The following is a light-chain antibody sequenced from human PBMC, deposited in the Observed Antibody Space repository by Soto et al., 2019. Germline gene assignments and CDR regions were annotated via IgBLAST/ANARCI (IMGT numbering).Light chain of an antibody. Sequence: VLTQSPGTLSLSQGERATLSGRASQTVINNYLAWYQQKPGQAPRLLIYDASSRATGIPDRFSGGGSGTDFTLTICRLEPEDFAVYYCQQFSSYPLTFGGGTKVDIK. CDR3: QQFSSYPLT. CDR1: QTVINNY. V-gene: IGKV3-20*01. CDR2: DAS. J-gene: IGKJ4*01.